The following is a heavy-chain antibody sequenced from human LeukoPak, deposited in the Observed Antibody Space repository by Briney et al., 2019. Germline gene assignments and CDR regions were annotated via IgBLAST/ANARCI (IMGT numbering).Heavy chain of an antibody. J-gene: IGHJ4*02. Sequence: PGGSLRLSCAASGFTFSSYSMNWVRQAPGKGLEWVSSISSSSSYIYYADSVKGRFTISRDNSKNTLYLQMNSLRAEDTAVYYCATESSSWRFDYWGQGTLVTVSS. CDR2: ISSSSSYI. CDR1: GFTFSSYS. CDR3: ATESSSWRFDY. V-gene: IGHV3-21*01. D-gene: IGHD6-13*01.